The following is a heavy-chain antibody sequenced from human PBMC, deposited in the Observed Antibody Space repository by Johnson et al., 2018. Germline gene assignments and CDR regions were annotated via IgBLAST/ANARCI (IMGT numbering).Heavy chain of an antibody. Sequence: EVQLVETGGGVVQPGRSLRLSCAASGFTFSNYAMHWVRQAPGKGLEYVSAISSNGGSTYYADSVKGRFTISRDNSKNTLYLQMNNLRAEDTAVYYCARDLNYYDSSGYYPSNWGQGTMVTVSS. D-gene: IGHD3-22*01. V-gene: IGHV3-64*07. CDR3: ARDLNYYDSSGYYPSN. J-gene: IGHJ3*01. CDR2: ISSNGGST. CDR1: GFTFSNYA.